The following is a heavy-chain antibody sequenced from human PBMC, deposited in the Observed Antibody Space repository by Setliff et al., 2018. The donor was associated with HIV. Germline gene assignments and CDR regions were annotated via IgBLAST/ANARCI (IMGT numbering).Heavy chain of an antibody. CDR1: GFIFSNYW. V-gene: IGHV3-74*01. D-gene: IGHD6-19*01. CDR2: INSDGSSI. CDR3: ARHSDWYGNDAFDI. Sequence: GSLRLSCAASGFIFSNYWMHWVRQAPGKGLVWVSRINSDGSSISYADSAKGRFTISRDNAKNTLYLQMNSLRGEDTAVYYCARHSDWYGNDAFDIWGQGTRVTVSS. J-gene: IGHJ3*02.